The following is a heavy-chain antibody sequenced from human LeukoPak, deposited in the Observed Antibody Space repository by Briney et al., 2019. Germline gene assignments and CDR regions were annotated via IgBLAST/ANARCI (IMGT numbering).Heavy chain of an antibody. CDR2: IYTSGST. CDR3: ARSYAARAGLYSWFDP. Sequence: SETLSLTCTVSGGSISSYYWSWIRQPPGKGLEWIGYIYTSGSTNYNPSLKSRVTISVDTSKNQFSLKLSSVTAADTAVYYCARSYAARAGLYSWFDPWGQGTLVTVSS. D-gene: IGHD6-6*01. V-gene: IGHV4-4*09. J-gene: IGHJ5*02. CDR1: GGSISSYY.